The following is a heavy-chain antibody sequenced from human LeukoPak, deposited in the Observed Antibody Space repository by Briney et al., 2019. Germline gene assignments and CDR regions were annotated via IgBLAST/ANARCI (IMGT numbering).Heavy chain of an antibody. D-gene: IGHD1-26*01. CDR1: GDSITSDYC. CDR3: ARDILDVGATHYFDY. J-gene: IGHJ4*02. V-gene: IGHV4-38-2*02. CDR2: IYHTGIT. Sequence: SETLSLTCIVSGDSITSDYCWGWIRQPPGKGLEWIGSIYHTGITNYNPSLKSRVTMSMDTSKNQFSLTVSSVTAADTAIYYCARDILDVGATHYFDYWGQGSLLTVSS.